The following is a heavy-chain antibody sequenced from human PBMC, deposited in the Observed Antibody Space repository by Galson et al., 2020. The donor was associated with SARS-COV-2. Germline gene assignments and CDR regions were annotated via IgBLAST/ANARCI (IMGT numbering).Heavy chain of an antibody. CDR2: INHSGST. CDR3: ARLRGVIRNDY. V-gene: IGHV4-34*01. CDR1: GGSFSGYY. Sequence: SQASETLSLTCAVYGGSFSGYYWSWIRQPPGKGLEWIGEINHSGSTNYNPSLKSRVTISVDTSKNQFSLKLSSVTAADTAVYYCARLRGVIRNDYWGQGTLVTVSS. J-gene: IGHJ4*02. D-gene: IGHD3-10*01.